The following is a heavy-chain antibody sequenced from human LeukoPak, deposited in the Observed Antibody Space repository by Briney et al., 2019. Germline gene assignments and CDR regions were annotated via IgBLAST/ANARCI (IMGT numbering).Heavy chain of an antibody. Sequence: SETLSLTCTVSGGSISSYCWSWIRQPAGKGLEWIGRTYTSGSTNYNPSLKSRVTMSVDTSKNQFSLKLSSVTAADTAVYYCAREPYYGSGSYCDYWGQGTLVTVSS. J-gene: IGHJ4*02. CDR2: TYTSGST. CDR3: AREPYYGSGSYCDY. D-gene: IGHD3-10*01. V-gene: IGHV4-4*07. CDR1: GGSISSYC.